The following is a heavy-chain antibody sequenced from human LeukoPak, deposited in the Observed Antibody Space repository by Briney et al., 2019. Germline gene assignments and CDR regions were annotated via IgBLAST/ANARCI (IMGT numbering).Heavy chain of an antibody. CDR3: ATGGIYSLLDY. Sequence: RASVKVSCKVSGHTLTDLSAHWVRQTPGGGLEWMGGLDPEDGETIYAQKFQGRVTMTEDTSTDTAYMELSSLRSEDTAVYYCATGGIYSLLDYWGQGTLVTASS. CDR1: GHTLTDLS. J-gene: IGHJ4*02. CDR2: LDPEDGET. D-gene: IGHD1-26*01. V-gene: IGHV1-24*01.